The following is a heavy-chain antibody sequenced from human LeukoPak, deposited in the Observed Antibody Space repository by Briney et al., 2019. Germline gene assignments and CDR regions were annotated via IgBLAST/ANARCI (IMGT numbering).Heavy chain of an antibody. V-gene: IGHV3-30*03. CDR3: ARDGGTMIPFYYFDY. CDR1: GFTFSSYG. J-gene: IGHJ4*02. D-gene: IGHD3-22*01. Sequence: GGSLRLSCAASGFTFSSYGMHWVRQAPGKGLEWVAVISYDGSNKYYADSVKGRFTISRDNSKNTLYLLMNSLRAEDTAVYYCARDGGTMIPFYYFDYWGQGTLVTVSS. CDR2: ISYDGSNK.